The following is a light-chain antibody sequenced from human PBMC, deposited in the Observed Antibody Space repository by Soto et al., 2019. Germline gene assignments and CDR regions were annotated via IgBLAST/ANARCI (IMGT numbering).Light chain of an antibody. CDR1: QSISSY. Sequence: DIQMTQSPSSLSASVGDRVTITCRASQSISSYLNWYQQKPGKAPKLLIYAASSLQSGVPSRFSGSGSWTDFTLTISTLQPDDFSTYYCQQSYSTPYTFGQGTKLEIK. CDR3: QQSYSTPYT. CDR2: AAS. V-gene: IGKV1-39*01. J-gene: IGKJ2*01.